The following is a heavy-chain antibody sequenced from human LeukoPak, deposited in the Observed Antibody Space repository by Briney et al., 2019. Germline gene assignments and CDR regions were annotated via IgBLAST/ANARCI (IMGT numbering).Heavy chain of an antibody. J-gene: IGHJ4*02. Sequence: GRSLRLSCAASGFTFSSYAMHWVRQAPGKGLEWVAVISYDGSNKYYADSVKGRFTISRDNSKNTLYLQMNSLRAEDTAVYYCARDPSVGRTLVVTAISPYFDYWGQGTLVTVSS. V-gene: IGHV3-30*01. CDR3: ARDPSVGRTLVVTAISPYFDY. D-gene: IGHD2-21*02. CDR2: ISYDGSNK. CDR1: GFTFSSYA.